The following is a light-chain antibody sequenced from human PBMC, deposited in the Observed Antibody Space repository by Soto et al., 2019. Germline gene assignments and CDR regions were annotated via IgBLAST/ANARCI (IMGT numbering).Light chain of an antibody. CDR1: SGHNNYA. Sequence: QSVLTQSPSASASLGASVKLTCTLSSGHNNYAIAWHQQQPEKGPRYLMKLNSDGSHSKGDGITDRFSGSSSGAERYLTISSLQSEDEADYYCQTWGTGMVFGGGTQLTVL. J-gene: IGLJ2*01. CDR2: LNSDGSH. CDR3: QTWGTGMV. V-gene: IGLV4-69*01.